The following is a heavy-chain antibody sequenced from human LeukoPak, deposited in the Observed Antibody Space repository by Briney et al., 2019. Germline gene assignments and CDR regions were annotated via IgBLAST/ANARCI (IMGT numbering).Heavy chain of an antibody. CDR3: ARGGRYCSSTSCYGNWFDP. CDR2: IYYSGST. D-gene: IGHD2-2*01. CDR1: GGSISSGGYY. V-gene: IGHV4-31*03. J-gene: IGHJ5*02. Sequence: SETLSLTCTVSGGSISSGGYYWSWIRQHPRKGLEWIGYIYYSGSTYYNPSLKSRVTISVDTSKNQFSLKLSSVTAADTAVYYCARGGRYCSSTSCYGNWFDPWGQGTLVTVSS.